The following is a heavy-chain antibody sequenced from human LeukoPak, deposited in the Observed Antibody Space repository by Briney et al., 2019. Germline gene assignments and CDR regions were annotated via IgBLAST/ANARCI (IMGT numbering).Heavy chain of an antibody. CDR1: GFTFSDYY. CDR2: ISSSGSTI. Sequence: GGSLRLSCAASGFTFSDYYMSWIRQAPGKGLEWVSYISSSGSTIYYADSVKGRFTISRDNAKNSLYLQMNSLRAEDTAVYYCASGCRGGSCRTNWESYYHYGMDVWGQGTTVTVSS. J-gene: IGHJ6*02. CDR3: ASGCRGGSCRTNWESYYHYGMDV. D-gene: IGHD2-15*01. V-gene: IGHV3-11*01.